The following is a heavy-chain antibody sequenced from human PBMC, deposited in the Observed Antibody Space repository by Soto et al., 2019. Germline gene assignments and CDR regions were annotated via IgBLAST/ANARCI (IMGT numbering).Heavy chain of an antibody. D-gene: IGHD5-12*01. J-gene: IGHJ4*02. V-gene: IGHV4-4*02. CDR2: LHHVGIT. Sequence: SETLSLTCDVSRYSINNNNWWSWVRPPPGGGLEWIGELHHVGITNYNPSLESRVTFSVDISKNQFFLKLSSVTAADTAVYYCTKNSAYALEYWGQGTLVHVSP. CDR1: RYSINNNNW. CDR3: TKNSAYALEY.